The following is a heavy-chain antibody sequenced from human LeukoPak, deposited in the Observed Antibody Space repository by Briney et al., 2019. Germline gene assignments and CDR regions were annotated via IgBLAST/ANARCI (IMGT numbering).Heavy chain of an antibody. CDR3: ARGWYSGS. CDR2: INHSGST. Sequence: KPSETLSLTCAVYGGSFSGYYWSWIRQPPGKGLEWIGEINHSGSTNYNPSLKSRVTISVDTSKNQFSLKLSSVTAADTAVYYCARGWYSGSWGQGTLVTVSS. J-gene: IGHJ4*02. D-gene: IGHD1-26*01. V-gene: IGHV4-34*01. CDR1: GGSFSGYY.